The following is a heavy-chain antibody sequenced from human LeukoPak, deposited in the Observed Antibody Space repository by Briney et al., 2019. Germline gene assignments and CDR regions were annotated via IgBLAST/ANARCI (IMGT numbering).Heavy chain of an antibody. D-gene: IGHD3-9*01. J-gene: IGHJ5*02. CDR1: GGTFSSYA. V-gene: IGHV1-69*13. CDR2: IIPIFGTA. CDR3: ARDLGYYDILTGYSSSYP. Sequence: SVKVSYKASGGTFSSYAISWVRQAPGQGLEWMGGIIPIFGTANYAQKFQGRVTITADESTSTAYMELSSLRSEDTAVYYCARDLGYYDILTGYSSSYPWGQGTLVTVSS.